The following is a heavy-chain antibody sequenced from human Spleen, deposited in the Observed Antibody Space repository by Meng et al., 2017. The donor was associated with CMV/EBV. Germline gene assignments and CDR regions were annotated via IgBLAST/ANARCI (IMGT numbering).Heavy chain of an antibody. Sequence: GGSLRLSCAASGFTFSSYAMHWVRQAPGKGLEWVAVISYDGSNKYYADSVKGRFTISRDNSKNTLYLQMNSLRAEDTAVYYCARDCSSTSCFGAFDIWDQGTMVTVSS. V-gene: IGHV3-30*04. D-gene: IGHD2-2*01. CDR3: ARDCSSTSCFGAFDI. J-gene: IGHJ3*02. CDR2: ISYDGSNK. CDR1: GFTFSSYA.